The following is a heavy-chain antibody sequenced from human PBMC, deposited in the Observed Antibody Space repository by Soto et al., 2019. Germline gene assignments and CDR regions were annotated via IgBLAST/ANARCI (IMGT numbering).Heavy chain of an antibody. V-gene: IGHV4-30-2*01. D-gene: IGHD4-17*01. Sequence: QLQLQESGSGLVKPSQTLSLTCAVSCGSISSGGYSWSRIRQPTGKGLEWIGYIYHSGSTYYNPYLKSRVTISLDRSKKQFSLKLSSVTAAETAVYYCARGMTTVTTFDYWGQGTLVTVSS. CDR2: IYHSGST. CDR1: CGSISSGGYS. CDR3: ARGMTTVTTFDY. J-gene: IGHJ4*02.